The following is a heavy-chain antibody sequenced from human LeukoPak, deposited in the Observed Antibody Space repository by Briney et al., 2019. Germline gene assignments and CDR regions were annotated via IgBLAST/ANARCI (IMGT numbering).Heavy chain of an antibody. J-gene: IGHJ4*02. CDR1: GFTFSNAW. CDR2: IKSKTDGGTT. CDR3: AKGSIAAPFDY. V-gene: IGHV3-15*01. Sequence: GGSLRLSCAASGFTFSNAWMSWVRQAPGKGLEWVGRIKSKTDGGTTDYAAPVKGRFTISRDDSKNTLYLQMNSLRAEDTAVYYCAKGSIAAPFDYWGQGTLVTVSS. D-gene: IGHD2-15*01.